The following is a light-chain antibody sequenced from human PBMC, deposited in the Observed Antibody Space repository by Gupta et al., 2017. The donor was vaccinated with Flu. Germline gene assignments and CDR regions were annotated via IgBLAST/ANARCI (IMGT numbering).Light chain of an antibody. CDR3: QQYYSTPRT. CDR2: WAS. V-gene: IGKV4-1*01. Sequence: DIVMTPSPDSLAVSLGERATINCKSSQSVLYSSDNKNYLAWHQQKPGQPPKLLIYWASTRESGVPDRFSASGSGTDFTLTISSLQAEDVAVYYCQQYYSTPRTFGQGTKVEI. J-gene: IGKJ1*01. CDR1: QSVLYSSDNKNY.